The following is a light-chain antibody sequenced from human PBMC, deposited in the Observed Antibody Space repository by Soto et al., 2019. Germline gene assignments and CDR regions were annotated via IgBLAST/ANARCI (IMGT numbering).Light chain of an antibody. CDR1: QSVGRN. CDR3: QHYNNWPPWT. J-gene: IGKJ1*01. CDR2: GAS. V-gene: IGKV3-15*01. Sequence: EIVRTQSPATLPVSPGEGATLSCRASQSVGRNLAWYQQKPGQAPRLLIYGASTRATGIPARFSGSGSGTEFTLTINSLQSEDFAVYYCQHYNNWPPWTFGQGTKVEIK.